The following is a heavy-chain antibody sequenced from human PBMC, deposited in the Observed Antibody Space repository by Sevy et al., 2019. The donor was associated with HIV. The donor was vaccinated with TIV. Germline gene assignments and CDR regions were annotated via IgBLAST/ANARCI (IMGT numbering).Heavy chain of an antibody. CDR2: ISSSSSYI. CDR1: GFTFSSYS. Sequence: GGSLRLSCAASGFTFSSYSMSWVRQAPGKGLEWVSSISSSSSYIYYADSLKGRFTISRDNARNSLYLQMNSLRVEDTAVYYCAREMQYSSSIDYWGQGTLVTVSS. J-gene: IGHJ4*02. V-gene: IGHV3-21*01. CDR3: AREMQYSSSIDY. D-gene: IGHD6-13*01.